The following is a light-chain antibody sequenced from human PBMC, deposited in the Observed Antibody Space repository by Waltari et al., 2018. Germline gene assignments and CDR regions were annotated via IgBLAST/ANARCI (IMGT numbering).Light chain of an antibody. J-gene: IGKJ4*01. V-gene: IGKV3-11*01. CDR2: DTS. CDR1: QSVNWY. CDR3: QQRRNWPLT. Sequence: EIVLTQSPATLSLSPGDRATLSCRASQSVNWYLSWYQQRPGHAPRLLIFDTSNRATGIPARFSGSGSETDFTLTISSLEPDDSAVYYWQQRRNWPLTFGGGTKVEIK.